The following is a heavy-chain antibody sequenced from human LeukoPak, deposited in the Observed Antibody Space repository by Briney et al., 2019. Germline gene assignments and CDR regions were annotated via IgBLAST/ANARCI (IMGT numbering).Heavy chain of an antibody. CDR2: INPNSGGT. D-gene: IGHD1-26*01. CDR3: ARAGVGANDAFDI. V-gene: IGHV1-2*02. Sequence: GASVKVFCKASGYSFTGYYLHWVRQAPGQGLEWMGWINPNSGGTNYAQKFQGRVTMTRDTSISTAYMELSRLRSDDTAVYSCARAGVGANDAFDIWGQGTMVTVSS. J-gene: IGHJ3*02. CDR1: GYSFTGYY.